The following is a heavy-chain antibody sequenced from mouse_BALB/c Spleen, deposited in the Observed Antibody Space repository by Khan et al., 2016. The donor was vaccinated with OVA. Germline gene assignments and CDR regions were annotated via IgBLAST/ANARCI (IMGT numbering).Heavy chain of an antibody. V-gene: IGHV9-1*02. CDR1: GYTFTNYG. CDR2: INTYTGEP. CDR3: ARYSSYWYADV. J-gene: IGHJ1*01. Sequence: QIQLQQSGPELKKPGETVKISCKASGYTFTNYGMNWVKQAPGKGLKWMGWINTYTGEPTYAHDFKGRFVFSLETSTSTAYLQISNLKHEDMTTYYCARYSSYWYADVWGAGTTVTVSS.